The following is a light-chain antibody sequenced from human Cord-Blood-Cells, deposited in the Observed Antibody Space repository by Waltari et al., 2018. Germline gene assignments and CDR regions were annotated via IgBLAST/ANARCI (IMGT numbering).Light chain of an antibody. Sequence: DIVMTQSPDSLAVSLGERATINCKSSQSVLYSSNNKNYLAWYQQKPGQPPKLLIYWASTRESGVPDRFSGSGSGTDFTLTSSNLQAEDVAVYYCQQYYSTPYTFGQGTKLEIK. CDR1: QSVLYSSNNKNY. CDR2: WAS. J-gene: IGKJ2*01. CDR3: QQYYSTPYT. V-gene: IGKV4-1*01.